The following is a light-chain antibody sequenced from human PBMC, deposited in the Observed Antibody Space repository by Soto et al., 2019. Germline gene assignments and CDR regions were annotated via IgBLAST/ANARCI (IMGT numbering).Light chain of an antibody. CDR2: GAS. CDR1: QSVSSCY. Sequence: EIVLKQSPATLCVCTGERATLSWLASQSVSSCYLAWYQQKPGQAPRLLIYGASTRATGIPARFSGSGSGTEFTLTISSLQSEDFAVYYCQQYNDWPRTFGQGTKV. J-gene: IGKJ1*01. CDR3: QQYNDWPRT. V-gene: IGKV3-15*01.